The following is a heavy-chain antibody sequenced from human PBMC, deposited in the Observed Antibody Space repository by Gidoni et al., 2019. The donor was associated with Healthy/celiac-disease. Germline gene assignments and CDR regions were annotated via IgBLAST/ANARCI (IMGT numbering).Heavy chain of an antibody. V-gene: IGHV4-39*01. Sequence: QLQLQESGPGLVKHSETLSLTCTVSGGSIRSSSSYWGWIRQPPGKGLAWIGSIYYSGSTYYTPSLKSRVTISVDTSKNQFSLKLSSVTAADTAVYYCARGVYDSYYYYYMDVWGKGTTVTVSS. J-gene: IGHJ6*03. D-gene: IGHD6-13*01. CDR1: GGSIRSSSSY. CDR3: ARGVYDSYYYYYMDV. CDR2: IYYSGST.